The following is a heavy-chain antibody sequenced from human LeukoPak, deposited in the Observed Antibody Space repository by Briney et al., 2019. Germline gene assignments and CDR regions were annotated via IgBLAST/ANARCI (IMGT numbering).Heavy chain of an antibody. CDR3: TRGAGWLIDY. Sequence: AETLSLTCTVSDGSISDYYLRWVRQPPGKGLEWIGYFHNSGTSTYNPSLKSRVTISADTSKNQFSLKLNSLTTADTAVYYCTRGAGWLIDYWGQGILVTVSS. CDR1: DGSISDYY. CDR2: FHNSGTS. J-gene: IGHJ4*02. V-gene: IGHV4-59*01. D-gene: IGHD3-16*01.